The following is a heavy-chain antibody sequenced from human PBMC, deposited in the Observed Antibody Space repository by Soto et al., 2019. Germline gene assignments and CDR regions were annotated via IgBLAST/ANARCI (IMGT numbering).Heavy chain of an antibody. Sequence: QVQLVQSGAEVKKPGSSVKVSCKASGGTFSSYAITWVRQAPGQGLEWMGGIIPILTTTKYAQKFQGRVTSTADESTSTAYMELSSLRSEDTAVYYCARKAKGLEWELGPFDYWGQGTLVTVSS. CDR2: IIPILTTT. D-gene: IGHD1-26*01. CDR3: ARKAKGLEWELGPFDY. V-gene: IGHV1-69*12. CDR1: GGTFSSYA. J-gene: IGHJ4*02.